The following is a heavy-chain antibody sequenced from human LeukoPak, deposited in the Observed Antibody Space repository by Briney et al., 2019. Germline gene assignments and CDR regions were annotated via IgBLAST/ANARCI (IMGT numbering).Heavy chain of an antibody. Sequence: ASVKVSCKASGYTFTSYAMNWVRQAPGQGLEWRGWINTNTGNPTYAQGFTGRFVFSLDTSFSTAYLQISSLKAEDTAVYYCARDTWFGELLSYYFDYWGQGTLVTVSS. J-gene: IGHJ4*02. CDR3: ARDTWFGELLSYYFDY. CDR1: GYTFTSYA. V-gene: IGHV7-4-1*02. CDR2: INTNTGNP. D-gene: IGHD3-10*01.